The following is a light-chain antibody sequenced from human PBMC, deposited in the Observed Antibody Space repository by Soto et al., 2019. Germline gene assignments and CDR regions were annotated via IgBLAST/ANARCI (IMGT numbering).Light chain of an antibody. CDR3: SSCAGSIPYV. CDR1: SSDVGSYNL. J-gene: IGLJ1*01. Sequence: QSVLTQPASVSGSPGQSITISCTGTSSDVGSYNLVSWYQQHPGKAPKLMIYEGSKRPSGVSNRFSGSKSGNTASLTISGLQAEDEADYYCSSCAGSIPYVFGTGTKVNVL. CDR2: EGS. V-gene: IGLV2-23*01.